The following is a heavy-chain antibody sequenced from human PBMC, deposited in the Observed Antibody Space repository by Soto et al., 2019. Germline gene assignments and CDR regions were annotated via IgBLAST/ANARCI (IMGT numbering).Heavy chain of an antibody. Sequence: GGSLRLSCASSGFTFSSYAMSWVRQAPGKGLECVSAISGSGGSTYYADSVKGRFTITRDNSKNTLYLQMNSLRAEVTAVYYCAKDRAYDFWSGYLHDYWGQGTLVTVSS. CDR3: AKDRAYDFWSGYLHDY. V-gene: IGHV3-23*01. CDR1: GFTFSSYA. CDR2: ISGSGGST. D-gene: IGHD3-3*01. J-gene: IGHJ4*02.